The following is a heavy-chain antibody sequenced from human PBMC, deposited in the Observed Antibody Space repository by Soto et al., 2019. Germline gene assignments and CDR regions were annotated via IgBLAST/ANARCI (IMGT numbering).Heavy chain of an antibody. Sequence: QVTLKESGPVLVKPTETLTLTCTVSGFSLSNARMGVSWIRQPPGKALEWLAHIFTNDEKSYSTSLKSRLTRSKKTSKSQVGLTMTKKDPVDTASYYSALVLRVAAACKYWFGPWGQGSLVTVSS. CDR1: GFSLSNARMG. J-gene: IGHJ5*02. CDR3: ALVLRVAAACKYWFGP. V-gene: IGHV2-26*01. CDR2: IFTNDEK. D-gene: IGHD6-13*01.